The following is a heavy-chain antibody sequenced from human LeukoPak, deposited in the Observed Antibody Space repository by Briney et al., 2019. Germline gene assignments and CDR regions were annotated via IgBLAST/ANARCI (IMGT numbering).Heavy chain of an antibody. CDR1: GYSFTSYW. CDR3: ARQSRYCSGTSCWALSDY. CDR2: IDPSDSYT. Sequence: PGESLNISCKGSGYSFTSYWISWVRQMPGKGLEWMGRIDPSDSYTNYRPSFQGHVTISADKPISTAYLQWSSLKASDTAMYYCARQSRYCSGTSCWALSDYWGQGTLVTVSS. D-gene: IGHD2-2*01. V-gene: IGHV5-10-1*01. J-gene: IGHJ4*02.